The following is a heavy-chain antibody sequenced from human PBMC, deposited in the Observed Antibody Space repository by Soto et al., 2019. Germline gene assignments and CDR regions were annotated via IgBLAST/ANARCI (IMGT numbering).Heavy chain of an antibody. CDR3: ARDLTVRGYSPEWSFDY. Sequence: EVQLVESGGGLVQPGGSLRLSCAASGFTFSSYSMNWVRQAPGKGLEWVSSISSSSSYIYYADSVKGRFTISRDNAKNSLYLQMTSLRAEDTAVYYCARDLTVRGYSPEWSFDYWGQGTLVTVSS. CDR1: GFTFSSYS. CDR2: ISSSSSYI. V-gene: IGHV3-21*01. D-gene: IGHD5-18*01. J-gene: IGHJ4*02.